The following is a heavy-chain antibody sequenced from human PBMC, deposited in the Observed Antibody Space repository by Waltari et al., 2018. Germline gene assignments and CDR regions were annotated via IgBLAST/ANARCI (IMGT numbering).Heavy chain of an antibody. CDR1: GFDFELTV. CDR3: AKEGGYTYYNNYFDS. D-gene: IGHD3-10*01. Sequence: EAHLVESGGRETRPGGSLRLSCVASGFDFELTVMSWVRQRPGKGLEWVASISYNGANIYYAESVEGRFSISRDNAQSSLFLQMNSLRVEDTAFYHCAKEGGYTYYNNYFDSWGQGTRVTVSS. J-gene: IGHJ5*01. CDR2: ISYNGANI. V-gene: IGHV3-20*01.